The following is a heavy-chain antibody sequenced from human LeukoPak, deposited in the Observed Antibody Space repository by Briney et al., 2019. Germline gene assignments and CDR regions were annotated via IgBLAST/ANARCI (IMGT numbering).Heavy chain of an antibody. CDR3: ARDIVEVVAAYYDY. Sequence: GGSLRLSCAASGFTLSNHWMIWVRQAPGKGLEWVANIKQDGSEKYYVDSVKGRFTISRDNAKNSLYLQMNSLRAGDTAVYYCARDIVEVVAAYYDYWGQGTLVTVSS. V-gene: IGHV3-7*01. D-gene: IGHD2-15*01. CDR1: GFTLSNHW. J-gene: IGHJ4*02. CDR2: IKQDGSEK.